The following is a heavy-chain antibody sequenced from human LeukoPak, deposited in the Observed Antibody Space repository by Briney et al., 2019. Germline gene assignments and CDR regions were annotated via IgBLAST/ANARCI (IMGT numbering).Heavy chain of an antibody. Sequence: DPSETLSLTCAVYGGSFSGYYWSWIRQPPGKGLEWIGEINHSGSTNYNPSLKSRVTISVDTSKNQFSLKLSSVTAADTAVYYCARASSGSYSRYFDYWGQGTLVTVSS. CDR3: ARASSGSYSRYFDY. CDR1: GGSFSGYY. CDR2: INHSGST. V-gene: IGHV4-34*01. J-gene: IGHJ4*02. D-gene: IGHD1-26*01.